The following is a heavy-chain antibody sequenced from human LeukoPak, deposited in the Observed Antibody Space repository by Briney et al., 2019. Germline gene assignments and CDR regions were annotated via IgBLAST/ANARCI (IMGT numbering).Heavy chain of an antibody. CDR1: GASFRAYY. CDR3: ARGEVRCSSTSCCVGWFDP. CDR2: INDSGHA. V-gene: IGHV4-34*01. Sequence: SETLSLTCAVYGASFRAYYWSWIRQAPGKGLEWIGEINDSGHARYNASLKSRVTMSVDTSKNQFSLKLKSVTAADTAVYYCARGEVRCSSTSCCVGWFDPWGQGTLVTVSS. J-gene: IGHJ5*02. D-gene: IGHD2-2*01.